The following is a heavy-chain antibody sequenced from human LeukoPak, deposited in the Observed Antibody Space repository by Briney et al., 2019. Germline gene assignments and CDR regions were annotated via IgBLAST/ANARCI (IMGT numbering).Heavy chain of an antibody. CDR1: GGSISSGDYY. CDR2: IYYSGST. J-gene: IGHJ4*02. Sequence: SQTLSLTCTVSGGSISSGDYYWRWIRQPPGRGLEWIGYIYYSGSTYYNPSLKSRVTISVDTSKNQFSLKLSSVTAADTAVYYCARGPLTGILDYWGQGTLVTVSS. D-gene: IGHD3-9*01. V-gene: IGHV4-30-4*01. CDR3: ARGPLTGILDY.